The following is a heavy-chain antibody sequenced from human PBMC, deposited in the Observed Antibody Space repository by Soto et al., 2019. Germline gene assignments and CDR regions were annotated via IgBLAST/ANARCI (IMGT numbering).Heavy chain of an antibody. Sequence: PGGSLRLSCAASGFTFSSYGMHWVRQAPGKGLEWVAVISYDGSNKYYADSVKGRFTISRDNSKNTLYLQMDSLRAEDTAVYYCARDYHYYDSSGHNWFDPWGQGTLVTVS. CDR3: ARDYHYYDSSGHNWFDP. V-gene: IGHV3-30*03. CDR2: ISYDGSNK. CDR1: GFTFSSYG. J-gene: IGHJ5*02. D-gene: IGHD3-22*01.